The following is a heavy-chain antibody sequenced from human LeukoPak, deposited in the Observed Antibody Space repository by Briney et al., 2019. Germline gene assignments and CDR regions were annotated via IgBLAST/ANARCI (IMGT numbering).Heavy chain of an antibody. CDR2: ISGYGDSA. V-gene: IGHV3-23*01. J-gene: IGHJ4*02. Sequence: PGGSLRLSCAASGFTFSSYAMSWVRQAPGKGLEWVSAISGYGDSANYADSVKGRFTISRDNSKNTLYLQMNSLRAEDTAVYYCAKDGYPNSAGTTYFDYWGQGTLVTVSS. CDR3: AKDGYPNSAGTTYFDY. D-gene: IGHD1-7*01. CDR1: GFTFSSYA.